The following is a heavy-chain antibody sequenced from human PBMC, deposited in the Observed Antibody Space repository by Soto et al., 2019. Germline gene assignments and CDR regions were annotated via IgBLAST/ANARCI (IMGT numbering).Heavy chain of an antibody. Sequence: GSLRLSCAASVFTFSSYAMHWVRQAPGKGLEWVAVISYDGSNKYYADSVRGRFTISRDNSKNTLYLQMNSLRAEDTAVYYCASESYSDYYYYGMDVWGQGTTVTVSS. V-gene: IGHV3-30-3*01. CDR2: ISYDGSNK. J-gene: IGHJ6*02. CDR3: ASESYSDYYYYGMDV. D-gene: IGHD4-4*01. CDR1: VFTFSSYA.